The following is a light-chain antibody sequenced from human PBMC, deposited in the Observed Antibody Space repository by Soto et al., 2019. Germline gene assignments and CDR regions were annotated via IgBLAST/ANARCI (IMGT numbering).Light chain of an antibody. Sequence: QSVLTQPASVSGSPGQSITISCTGTSSDVGSYNFVSWYQHHPGKAPKLIIYEVSNRPSGVSNRFSGSKSGNTASLTISGLHADDEADYYCSSYAGSSTYLFGSATKLTVL. J-gene: IGLJ1*01. CDR1: SSDVGSYNF. V-gene: IGLV2-14*01. CDR3: SSYAGSSTYL. CDR2: EVS.